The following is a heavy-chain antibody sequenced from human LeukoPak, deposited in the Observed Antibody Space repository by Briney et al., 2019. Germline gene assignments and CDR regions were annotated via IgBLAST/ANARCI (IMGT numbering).Heavy chain of an antibody. CDR3: ARGVGYSSLNPFDY. Sequence: GRSLRLSCAASRFTFSSYAMHWVRQAPGKGLEWVAVISYDGSNKYYADSVKGRFTISRDNSKNTLYLQMNSLRAEDTAVYYCARGVGYSSLNPFDYWGQGTLVTVSS. CDR2: ISYDGSNK. V-gene: IGHV3-30-3*01. CDR1: RFTFSSYA. J-gene: IGHJ4*02. D-gene: IGHD6-13*01.